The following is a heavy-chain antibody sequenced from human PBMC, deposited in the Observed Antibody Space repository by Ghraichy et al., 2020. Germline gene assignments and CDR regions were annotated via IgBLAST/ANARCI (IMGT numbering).Heavy chain of an antibody. J-gene: IGHJ4*02. V-gene: IGHV3-7*03. D-gene: IGHD1/OR15-1a*01. CDR1: GFIFKNDW. CDR3: VRDGNNHAEGAY. Sequence: GGSLRLSCVGSGFIFKNDWMTWVRQAPGKGLEWVANINGDGNEKNYVDSVKGRFTIFRDNAKNSLHLQMTSLRDEDTAVYYCVRDGNNHAEGAYWGQGSLVTVSS. CDR2: INGDGNEK.